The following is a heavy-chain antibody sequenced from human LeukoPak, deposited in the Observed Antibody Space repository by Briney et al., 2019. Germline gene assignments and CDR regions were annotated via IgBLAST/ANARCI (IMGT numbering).Heavy chain of an antibody. CDR1: GGSITSDY. CDR2: IYDSGST. D-gene: IGHD4/OR15-4a*01. Sequence: SETPSLTCSVSGGSITSDYWSWIRQSPGKGLEWIGFIYDSGSTICNPSLKSRVTISVDTSKNQFSLKLRSVTAADTAIYYCAMSPPRGAWFDPWGQGTLVTVSS. V-gene: IGHV4-4*09. CDR3: AMSPPRGAWFDP. J-gene: IGHJ5*02.